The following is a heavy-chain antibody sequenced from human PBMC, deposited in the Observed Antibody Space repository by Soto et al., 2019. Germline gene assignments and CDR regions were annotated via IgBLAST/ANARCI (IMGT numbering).Heavy chain of an antibody. CDR1: GYPFSDNQ. D-gene: IGHD4-4*01. J-gene: IGHJ5*02. CDR3: ARKHSLDYIRWGLDP. Sequence: ASVKVSCKASGYPFSDNQIHWLRRAPGQGLEWMGRINPKSDDTNYAQKFQGRVAMTRDTSIDTAYLELTGLTSGDTATYYCARKHSLDYIRWGLDPWGQGTLVTVYS. CDR2: INPKSDDT. V-gene: IGHV1-2*02.